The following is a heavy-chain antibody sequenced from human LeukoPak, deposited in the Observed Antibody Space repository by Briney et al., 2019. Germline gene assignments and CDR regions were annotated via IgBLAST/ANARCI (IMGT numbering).Heavy chain of an antibody. V-gene: IGHV1-2*04. D-gene: IGHD6-13*01. CDR1: GYTFTGYY. Sequence: ASVKVSCKASGYTFTGYYMHWVRQAHGQGLEWMGWINPNSGGTNYAQKFQGWVTMTRDTSISTAYMELSRLRSDDTAVYYCARLAAAADADWFDPWGQGTLVTVSS. J-gene: IGHJ5*02. CDR2: INPNSGGT. CDR3: ARLAAAADADWFDP.